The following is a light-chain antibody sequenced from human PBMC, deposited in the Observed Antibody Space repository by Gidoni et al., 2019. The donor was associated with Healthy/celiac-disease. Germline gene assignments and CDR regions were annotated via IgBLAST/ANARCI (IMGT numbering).Light chain of an antibody. CDR2: RDS. CDR1: NIGSKN. J-gene: IGLJ2*01. V-gene: IGLV3-9*01. CDR3: HVWDSSTVV. Sequence: SYELTQPLSVSVALGQTARITCGGNNIGSKNGHWYQQKPGQAPVLVIYRDSNRPSGIPERFSGSNSGNTATLTISGAQAGDEADYYCHVWDSSTVVFGGGTKLSVL.